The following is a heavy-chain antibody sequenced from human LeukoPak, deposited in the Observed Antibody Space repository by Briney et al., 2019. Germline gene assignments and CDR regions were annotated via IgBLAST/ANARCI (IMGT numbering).Heavy chain of an antibody. CDR2: IYYSGST. Sequence: PSETLSLTCTVSGGSISSSSYYWGWIRQPPGKGLAWIGSIYYSGSTYYNPSLKSRATMSVDTSKNQFSLKLSSVTAADTAVYYCARRSSGATRYYFDYWGQGTLVTVSS. D-gene: IGHD1-26*01. CDR3: ARRSSGATRYYFDY. CDR1: GGSISSSSYY. J-gene: IGHJ4*02. V-gene: IGHV4-39*01.